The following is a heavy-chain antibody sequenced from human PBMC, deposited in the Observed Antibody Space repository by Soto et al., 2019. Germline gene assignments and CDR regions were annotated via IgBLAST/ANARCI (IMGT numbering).Heavy chain of an antibody. CDR1: GFTFSSYA. CDR3: AKDVFYRDSGSYFDY. CDR2: ISGSGGST. V-gene: IGHV3-23*01. J-gene: IGHJ4*02. D-gene: IGHD1-26*01. Sequence: GGSLRLSCAASGFTFSSYAMSWVRQAPGKGLEWVSAISGSGGSTYYADSVKGRFTISRDNSKNTLYLQMNSLRAEDTAVYYCAKDVFYRDSGSYFDYWGQGTMVTVSS.